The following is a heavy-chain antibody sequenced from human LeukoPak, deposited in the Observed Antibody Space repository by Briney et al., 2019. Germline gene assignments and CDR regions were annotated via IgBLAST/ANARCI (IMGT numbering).Heavy chain of an antibody. CDR2: IYYSGST. Sequence: KSSETLSLTCTASGGSMSPYHWGWIRQPPGKGLEWTGYIYYSGSTNYNPSLNSRVTISVDTSKNQFSLRLSSVTAADTAIYYCARAVSGRFDYWGQGTLVTVSS. V-gene: IGHV4-59*08. J-gene: IGHJ4*02. D-gene: IGHD6-19*01. CDR1: GGSMSPYH. CDR3: ARAVSGRFDY.